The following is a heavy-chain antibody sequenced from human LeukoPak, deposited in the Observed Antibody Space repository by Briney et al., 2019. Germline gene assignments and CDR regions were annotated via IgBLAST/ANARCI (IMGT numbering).Heavy chain of an antibody. J-gene: IGHJ4*01. CDR3: ARGYSSGWFPFDY. D-gene: IGHD6-19*01. CDR1: GYTFTGYY. CDR2: INPNSGGT. Sequence: PWASVKVSCKASGYTFTGYYMHWVRQAPGQGLEWMGWINPNSGGTNYAQKFQGRVTMTRDTSISTAYMELSRLRSDDTAVYYCARGYSSGWFPFDYWGHGTLVTVSS. V-gene: IGHV1-2*02.